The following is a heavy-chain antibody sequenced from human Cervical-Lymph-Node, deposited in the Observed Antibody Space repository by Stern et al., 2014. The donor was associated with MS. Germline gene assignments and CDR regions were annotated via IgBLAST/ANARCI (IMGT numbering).Heavy chain of an antibody. CDR2: IYHTGST. CDR3: ARIGDDDGDFRLCY. CDR1: GGSISSGGYS. J-gene: IGHJ4*02. D-gene: IGHD4-17*01. V-gene: IGHV4-31*03. Sequence: QVQLVESGPGLVKPSQTLSLTCTVSGGSISSGGYSWSWIRQPPGKGLERVGDIYHTGSTYYNPSLKSRLDISVDTSKNQFSLKVRSVTAADTAVYYCARIGDDDGDFRLCYWGQGTLVTVSS.